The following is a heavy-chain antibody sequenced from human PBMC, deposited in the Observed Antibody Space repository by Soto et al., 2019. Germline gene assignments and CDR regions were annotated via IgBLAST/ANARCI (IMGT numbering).Heavy chain of an antibody. CDR3: LRHGNGTPYYFDF. V-gene: IGHV5-10-1*03. CDR2: INPSDSYT. J-gene: IGHJ4*01. CDR1: GYKFIGYW. D-gene: IGHD1-1*01. Sequence: EVQLVQSGAEVKKPGESLTISCKGSGYKFIGYWISWVRQMPGKGLEWVGRINPSDSYTSYSPSFQGHVIISVDKSISTAYLQWRSLQASDTDKYYCLRHGNGTPYYFDFWGRGTLGPVSS.